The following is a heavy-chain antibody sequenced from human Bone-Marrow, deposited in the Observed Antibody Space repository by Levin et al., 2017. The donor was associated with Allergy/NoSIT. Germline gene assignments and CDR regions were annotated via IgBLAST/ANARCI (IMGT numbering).Heavy chain of an antibody. CDR3: ARILYGDIAGPFDY. V-gene: IGHV5-51*01. CDR1: GYSFTSYW. CDR2: IYPGDSDT. Sequence: TGGSLRLSCKGSGYSFTSYWIGWVRQMPGKGLEWMGIIYPGDSDTRYSPSFQGQVTISADKSISTAYLQWSSLKASDTAMYYCARILYGDIAGPFDYWGQGTLVTVSS. D-gene: IGHD4-17*01. J-gene: IGHJ4*02.